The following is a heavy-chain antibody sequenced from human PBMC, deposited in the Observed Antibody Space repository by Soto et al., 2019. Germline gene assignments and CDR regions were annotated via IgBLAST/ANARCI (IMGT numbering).Heavy chain of an antibody. CDR2: ISWNSGSI. D-gene: IGHD3-3*01. V-gene: IGHV3-9*01. Sequence: GGSLRLSCAASGFTFDDYAMHWVRQAPGKGLEWVSGISWNSGSIGYADSVKGRFTISRDNAKNSLYLQMNSLRAEDTALYYCAKDINDFWSGYYSLHGPGFDYWGQGTLVTVSS. J-gene: IGHJ4*02. CDR3: AKDINDFWSGYYSLHGPGFDY. CDR1: GFTFDDYA.